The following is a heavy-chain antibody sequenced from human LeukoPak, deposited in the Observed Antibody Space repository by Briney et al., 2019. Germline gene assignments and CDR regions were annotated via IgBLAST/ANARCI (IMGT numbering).Heavy chain of an antibody. D-gene: IGHD4-23*01. J-gene: IGHJ6*02. Sequence: PSETLSLTCTVSGGSISSGSYYWSWVRQPAGKGLEWIGRIYTSGSTNYNPSLKSRVTISVDTSKNQFSLKMSSVTAADTAVYYCARDLIPVLTPGWYYYYGMDVWGQGTTVTVSS. CDR2: IYTSGST. CDR3: ARDLIPVLTPGWYYYYGMDV. CDR1: GGSISSGSYY. V-gene: IGHV4-61*02.